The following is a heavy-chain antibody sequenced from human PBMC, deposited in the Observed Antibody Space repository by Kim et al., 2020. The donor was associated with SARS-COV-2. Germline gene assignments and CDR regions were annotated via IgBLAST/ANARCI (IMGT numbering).Heavy chain of an antibody. D-gene: IGHD2-2*01. V-gene: IGHV3-7*01. Sequence: GGSLRLSCAASGFTFSSYWMSWVRQAPGKGLEWVANIKQDGSEKYYVDSVKGRFTISRDNAKNSLYLQMNSLRAEDTAVYYCAICSGSTSCYVVYWGQGTLVTVSS. CDR2: IKQDGSEK. CDR1: GFTFSSYW. J-gene: IGHJ4*02. CDR3: AICSGSTSCYVVY.